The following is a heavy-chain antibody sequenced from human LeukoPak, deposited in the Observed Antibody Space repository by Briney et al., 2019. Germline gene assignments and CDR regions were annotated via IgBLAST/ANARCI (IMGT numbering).Heavy chain of an antibody. CDR3: ARDQGGDDYVNRFDP. J-gene: IGHJ5*02. CDR2: ISYDGSNK. D-gene: IGHD4-17*01. CDR1: GFTFSSYA. Sequence: PGGSLRLSCAASGFTFSSYAMHWVRQAPGKGLEWVAVISYDGSNKYYADSVKGRFTISRDNSKNTLYLQMNSLRAEDTAGYYCARDQGGDDYVNRFDPWGQGTLVTVSS. V-gene: IGHV3-30-3*01.